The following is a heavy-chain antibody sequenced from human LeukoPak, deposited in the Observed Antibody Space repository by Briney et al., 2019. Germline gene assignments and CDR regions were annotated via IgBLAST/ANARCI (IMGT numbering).Heavy chain of an antibody. CDR3: ASSYPNLAAFDI. Sequence: ASVTVSCKASGYTFTGYYMHWVRQAPGQGLEWMGWINPNSGGTNYAQKFQGRVTMTRDTSISTAYMELSRLRSDDTAVYYCASSYPNLAAFDIWGQGTMVTVSS. CDR2: INPNSGGT. V-gene: IGHV1-2*02. D-gene: IGHD2-8*01. CDR1: GYTFTGYY. J-gene: IGHJ3*02.